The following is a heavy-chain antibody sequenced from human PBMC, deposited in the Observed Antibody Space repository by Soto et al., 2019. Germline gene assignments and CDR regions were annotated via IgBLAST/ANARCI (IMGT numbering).Heavy chain of an antibody. CDR3: AKDGAPAYCNNPPCSAAHFDY. D-gene: IGHD2-8*01. CDR2: VSYDGDNE. J-gene: IGHJ4*02. V-gene: IGHV3-30*18. Sequence: SLRLSCAASGFTFSNYAMHWVRQAPGKGLEWVAIVSYDGDNEYYANSVRGRFFISRDNSRNTLYLQTSSLRQEDSAVYYCAKDGAPAYCNNPPCSAAHFDYWGQGTLLTVST. CDR1: GFTFSNYA.